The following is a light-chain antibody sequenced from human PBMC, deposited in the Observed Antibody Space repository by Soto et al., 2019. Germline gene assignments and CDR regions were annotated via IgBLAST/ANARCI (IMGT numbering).Light chain of an antibody. CDR3: AAWDDSLSGQV. CDR1: SSNIGSNY. V-gene: IGLV1-47*01. Sequence: QSVLTQPPSASGTPGQRVTISCSGSSSNIGSNYVYWYQQLPGTAPKLLIYRNNHRPSGVPDRFSGSKSGTSASLAISGLRSEAEADYYCAAWDDSLSGQVFGGGTKLTVL. CDR2: RNN. J-gene: IGLJ2*01.